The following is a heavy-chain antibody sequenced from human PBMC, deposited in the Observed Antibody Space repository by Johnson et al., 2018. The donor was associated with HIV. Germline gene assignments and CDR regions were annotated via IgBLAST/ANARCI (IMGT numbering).Heavy chain of an antibody. D-gene: IGHD3-22*01. J-gene: IGHJ3*02. CDR3: ARDWYDMSDSRNDGFDS. V-gene: IGHV3-64*01. CDR1: GFTFSTYV. CDR2: ITTNGDST. Sequence: VQLVESGGGFVQPGGSLRLSCAASGFTFSTYVMHWVRQAPGKGLEYVSTITTNGDSTYYASSVRGRFTISRDNSENTLYLQMGSLRADDTDVYFCARDWYDMSDSRNDGFDSWGQGTWVTVSS.